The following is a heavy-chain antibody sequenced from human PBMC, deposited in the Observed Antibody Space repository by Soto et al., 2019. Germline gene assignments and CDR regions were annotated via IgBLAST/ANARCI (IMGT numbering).Heavy chain of an antibody. CDR3: AKATTNGGWFNPFDS. J-gene: IGHJ4*02. CDR2: LSGSGTST. Sequence: XGSLKLSCAASGFSFVNYAMNWVRQAPGKGLEWVSGLSGSGTSTYYADSVKGRFTISRDNSRDTLFLQMNSLTADDTAVYYCAKATTNGGWFNPFDSWGQGALVTVS. D-gene: IGHD6-19*01. CDR1: GFSFVNYA. V-gene: IGHV3-23*01.